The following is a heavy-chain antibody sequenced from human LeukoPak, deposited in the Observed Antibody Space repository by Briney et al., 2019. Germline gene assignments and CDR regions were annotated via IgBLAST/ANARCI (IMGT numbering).Heavy chain of an antibody. Sequence: SETLSLTCTVSGGSISSYYWSWIRQPPGKGLEWIGYIYYSGSTNYNPSLKSRVTISVDTSKNQFSLKLSSVTAADTAVYYCARQGYSSTWSLGFWGQGTLVTVSS. J-gene: IGHJ4*02. D-gene: IGHD6-13*01. CDR3: ARQGYSSTWSLGF. CDR2: IYYSGST. CDR1: GGSISSYY. V-gene: IGHV4-59*08.